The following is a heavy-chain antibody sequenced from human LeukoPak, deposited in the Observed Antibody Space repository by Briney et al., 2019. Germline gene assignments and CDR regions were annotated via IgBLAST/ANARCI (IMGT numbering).Heavy chain of an antibody. CDR2: ISGSGGST. CDR1: GFAFSSYA. CDR3: ALEYCSSTSCYSWDAFDI. D-gene: IGHD2-2*01. J-gene: IGHJ3*02. V-gene: IGHV3-23*01. Sequence: GGSLRLSCAASGFAFSSYAMSWVRQSPGKGLEWVSAISGSGGSTYYADSVKGRFSISRDNCKNTLYLQMNSLRAEDTAVYYCALEYCSSTSCYSWDAFDIWGQGTMVTVSS.